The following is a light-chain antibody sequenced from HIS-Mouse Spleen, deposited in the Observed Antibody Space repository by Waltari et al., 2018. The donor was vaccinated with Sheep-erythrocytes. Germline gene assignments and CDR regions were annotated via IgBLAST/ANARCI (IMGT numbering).Light chain of an antibody. V-gene: IGKV1D-13*01. CDR1: QGISSA. Sequence: AIQLTQSPSSLYASVGDRVTITCRASQGISSALAWYQQKPGKAPKLLIYDASSLESGVPSRFSGSGYGTDFTLTISSLQPEDFATYYCQQFNNYPRTFGQGTKVEIK. CDR3: QQFNNYPRT. CDR2: DAS. J-gene: IGKJ1*01.